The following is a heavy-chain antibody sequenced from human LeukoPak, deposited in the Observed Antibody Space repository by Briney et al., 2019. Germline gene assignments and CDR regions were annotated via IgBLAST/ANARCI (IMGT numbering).Heavy chain of an antibody. CDR1: GYSFSMYG. CDR2: ISASDGTT. D-gene: IGHD4-17*01. Sequence: ASVKVSCKASGYSFSMYGITWARQAPGQGREYLGWISASDGTTNYAQKVQDRVTMTTDTSTSTAYLELRSLRSEDTAAYYCARCGAAVTTHFSHWGQGTLVTVSS. V-gene: IGHV1-18*01. CDR3: ARCGAAVTTHFSH. J-gene: IGHJ4*02.